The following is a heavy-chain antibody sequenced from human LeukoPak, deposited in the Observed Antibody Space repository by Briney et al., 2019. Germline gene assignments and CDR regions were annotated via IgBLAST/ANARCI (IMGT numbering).Heavy chain of an antibody. CDR1: GFTFSSYG. D-gene: IGHD6-19*01. J-gene: IGHJ4*02. CDR2: ISYDGSNK. Sequence: GKSLRLSCAASGFTFSSYGMHWVRQAPGKGLEWVAVISYDGSNKYYADSVKGRFAISRDNSKNTLSLQINSLRAEDTAVFYCAKDVGPIAVPGLLDYWGQGTLVTVSS. V-gene: IGHV3-30*18. CDR3: AKDVGPIAVPGLLDY.